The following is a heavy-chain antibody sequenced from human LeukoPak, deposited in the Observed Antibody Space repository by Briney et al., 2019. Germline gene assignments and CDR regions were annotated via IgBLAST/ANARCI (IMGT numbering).Heavy chain of an antibody. D-gene: IGHD1-26*01. CDR2: ISGDGINT. CDR3: AREYPNGSLDY. J-gene: IGHJ4*02. Sequence: GGSPRLSCGASGFTFSNRPMHWVRQAPGKGLKSVSAISGDGINTYYANSVRGRFTISRDNSKNTLYLQMGSLRTEDMAVYYCAREYPNGSLDYWGQGTLVTVSS. CDR1: GFTFSNRP. V-gene: IGHV3-64*01.